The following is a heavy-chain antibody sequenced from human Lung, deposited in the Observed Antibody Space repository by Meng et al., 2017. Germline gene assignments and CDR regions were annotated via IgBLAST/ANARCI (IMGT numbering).Heavy chain of an antibody. Sequence: VQSQQWGAGLLKPSETLSLTCVVSGGSFSDYNWSWIRQPPGKGLEWIGEINHSGSTNYNPSLESRATISVDTSQNNLSLKLSSVTAADSAVYYCARGPTTMAHDFDYWGQGTLVTVSS. CDR2: INHSGST. D-gene: IGHD4-11*01. CDR1: GGSFSDYN. J-gene: IGHJ4*02. V-gene: IGHV4-34*01. CDR3: ARGPTTMAHDFDY.